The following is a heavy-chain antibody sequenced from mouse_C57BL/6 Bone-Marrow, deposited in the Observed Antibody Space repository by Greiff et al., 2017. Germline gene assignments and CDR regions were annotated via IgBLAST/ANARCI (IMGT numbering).Heavy chain of an antibody. CDR1: GFSLTSYG. CDR3: AKIADYAMDY. V-gene: IGHV2-4*01. J-gene: IGHJ4*01. Sequence: VNLVESGPGLVQPSQSLSITCTVSGFSLTSYGVHWVRQPPGKGLEWLGVIWSGGSTDYNAAFISRLSISKDNSKSQVFFKMNSLQADDTAIYYCAKIADYAMDYWGQGTSVTVSS. CDR2: IWSGGST.